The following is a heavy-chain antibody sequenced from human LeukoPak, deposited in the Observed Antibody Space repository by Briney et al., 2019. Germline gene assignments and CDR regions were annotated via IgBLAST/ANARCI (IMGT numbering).Heavy chain of an antibody. D-gene: IGHD5-12*01. Sequence: GGFLRLSCAASGFTFSSYSMNWVRQAPGEGLEWVSYISSSSSTIYYADSVKGRFTISRDNAKNSLYLQMNSLRAEDTAVYYCARAPTRAYSDYFDSWGQGTLVTVSS. CDR3: ARAPTRAYSDYFDS. CDR1: GFTFSSYS. CDR2: ISSSSSTI. V-gene: IGHV3-48*04. J-gene: IGHJ4*02.